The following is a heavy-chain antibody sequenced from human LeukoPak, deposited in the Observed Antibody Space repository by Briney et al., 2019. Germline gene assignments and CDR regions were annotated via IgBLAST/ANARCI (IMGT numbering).Heavy chain of an antibody. J-gene: IGHJ3*02. CDR1: GFTVSSNY. D-gene: IGHD2-2*02. CDR2: IYSGGST. Sequence: PGGSLRLSCAASGFTVSSNYMSWVRQAPGKGLEWVSVIYSGGSTYYADSVKGRFTISRENAKNSLYLQMNSLRAGDTAVYYCARQCSTSCYNAFDIWGQGTMVTVSS. V-gene: IGHV3-66*04. CDR3: ARQCSTSCYNAFDI.